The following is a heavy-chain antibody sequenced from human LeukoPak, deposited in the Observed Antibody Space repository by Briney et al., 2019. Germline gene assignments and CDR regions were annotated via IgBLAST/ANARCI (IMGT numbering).Heavy chain of an antibody. V-gene: IGHV4-59*01. CDR1: GGSISSYY. CDR3: ARDQRSGDYWFDP. D-gene: IGHD4-17*01. CDR2: TYYTGSN. J-gene: IGHJ5*02. Sequence: PSETLSLTCTVSGGSISSYYWSWIRQPPGKGLEWIGDTYYTGSNNYNPSLTSRVTISVDTSKNQFSLKLSSVTAADTAVYYCARDQRSGDYWFDPWGQGTLVTVSS.